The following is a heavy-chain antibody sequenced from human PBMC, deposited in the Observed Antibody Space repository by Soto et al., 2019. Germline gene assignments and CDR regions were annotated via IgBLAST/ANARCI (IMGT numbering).Heavy chain of an antibody. D-gene: IGHD3-22*01. Sequence: GESLNLSCTGSGYRFTLYWISCVRQMPGKGLEWMGRIDPSDSYTNYSPSFQGHVTISADKSISTAYLQWSSLKASDTAMYYCARHGRNYYDSSGYYYFDYWGQGNLVTVSS. V-gene: IGHV5-10-1*01. CDR2: IDPSDSYT. J-gene: IGHJ4*02. CDR1: GYRFTLYW. CDR3: ARHGRNYYDSSGYYYFDY.